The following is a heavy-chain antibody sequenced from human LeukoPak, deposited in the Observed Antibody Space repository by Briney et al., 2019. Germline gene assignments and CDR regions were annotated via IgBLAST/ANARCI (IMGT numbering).Heavy chain of an antibody. CDR2: IIDNGGSA. D-gene: IGHD3-10*01. CDR1: GFTFNSYA. J-gene: IGHJ4*02. CDR3: AKAGYVSGSFYTKNFDY. Sequence: PGGSLRLSCAASGFTFNSYAMNWVRQAPGKGLEWVSEIIDNGGSAFYADSVKGRFTISRDNSKNTVYLQMNGLRAEDTAMYYCAKAGYVSGSFYTKNFDYWGQGTLVTVSS. V-gene: IGHV3-23*01.